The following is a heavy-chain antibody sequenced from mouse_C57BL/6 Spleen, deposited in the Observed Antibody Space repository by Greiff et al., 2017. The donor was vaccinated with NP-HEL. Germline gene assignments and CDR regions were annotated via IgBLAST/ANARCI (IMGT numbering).Heavy chain of an antibody. J-gene: IGHJ2*01. CDR3: GRWYDYDVHFDY. CDR1: GYTFTSYW. V-gene: IGHV1-55*01. Sequence: QVQLQQPGAELVKPGASVKMSCKASGYTFTSYWITWVKQRPGQGLEWIGDIYPGSGSTNYNEKFKSKATLTVDTSSSTAYMQLSSLTSEDSAVYYCGRWYDYDVHFDYWGKGTTLTVSS. D-gene: IGHD2-4*01. CDR2: IYPGSGST.